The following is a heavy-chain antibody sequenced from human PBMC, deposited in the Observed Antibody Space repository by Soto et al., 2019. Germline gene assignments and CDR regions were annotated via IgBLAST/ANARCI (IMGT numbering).Heavy chain of an antibody. CDR3: ARAASRSNLGYMAV. V-gene: IGHV4-31*03. CDR2: IHHSGNS. D-gene: IGHD1-7*01. Sequence: QVQLQESGPGLVKPSQTLSLTCTVSGGSINIADYYWNWVRQPPGKGLEWIGEIHHSGNSDHNPSLKSRLTMSVDTAKTQVSLKLTSVTAADTAVYFCARAASRSNLGYMAVWGQGTTVIVSS. J-gene: IGHJ6*03. CDR1: GGSINIADYY.